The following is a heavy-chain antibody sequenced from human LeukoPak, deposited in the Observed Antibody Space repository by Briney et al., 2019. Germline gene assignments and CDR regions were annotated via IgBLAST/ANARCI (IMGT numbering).Heavy chain of an antibody. J-gene: IGHJ6*02. CDR3: ATYTHWVAGDV. CDR1: GFTFRTYW. D-gene: IGHD7-27*01. V-gene: IGHV3-7*01. Sequence: GGSLRLYCAASGFTFRTYWMSWVRQAPGKGLEWVADIKKDGSVKEYVDSVKGRFTISRDNAKNSLYLQMDSLRAEDTAVYYCATYTHWVAGDVWGQGTTVSVSS. CDR2: IKKDGSVK.